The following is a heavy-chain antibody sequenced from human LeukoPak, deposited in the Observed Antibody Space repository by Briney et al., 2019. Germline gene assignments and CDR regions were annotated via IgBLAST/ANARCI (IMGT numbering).Heavy chain of an antibody. Sequence: GGSLRLSCAASGFTVSNNYMSWVRQAPGKGLEWVSVIYSDGSTYYADSVKGRFTISRDNSKNTLYLQMNSLRVEDTAVYYCARDGRGDLAWIQLWSPFDYWGQGTLVTVSS. V-gene: IGHV3-66*02. J-gene: IGHJ4*02. CDR2: IYSDGST. CDR1: GFTVSNNY. CDR3: ARDGRGDLAWIQLWSPFDY. D-gene: IGHD5-18*01.